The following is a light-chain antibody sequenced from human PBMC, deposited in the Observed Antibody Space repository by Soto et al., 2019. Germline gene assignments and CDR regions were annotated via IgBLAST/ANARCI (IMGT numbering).Light chain of an antibody. CDR1: SGHSIYA. CDR2: LNREGSH. CDR3: QTWGAGIQI. Sequence: QPVLTQSPSASASLGASVKLTCTLSSGHSIYAIAWHQQQPEKGPRYLMKLNREGSHSKGDGIPDRFSGSSSGAERYLTISSLQSEDEADYYCQTWGAGIQIFGGGTKLTVL. V-gene: IGLV4-69*02. J-gene: IGLJ2*01.